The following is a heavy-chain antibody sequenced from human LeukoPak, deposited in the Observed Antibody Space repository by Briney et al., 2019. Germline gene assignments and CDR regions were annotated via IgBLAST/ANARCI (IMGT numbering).Heavy chain of an antibody. CDR3: ARDYYDSSDAFDI. CDR2: ISLSSGSR. Sequence: GGSLRLSCAASGFTFSSFGMTWVRQAPGKGLEWVSSISLSSGSRDYADSVKGRFTISRDNAKNSLYLQMNSLRAEDTAVYYCARDYYDSSDAFDIWGQGTMVTVSS. V-gene: IGHV3-21*01. J-gene: IGHJ3*02. CDR1: GFTFSSFG. D-gene: IGHD3-22*01.